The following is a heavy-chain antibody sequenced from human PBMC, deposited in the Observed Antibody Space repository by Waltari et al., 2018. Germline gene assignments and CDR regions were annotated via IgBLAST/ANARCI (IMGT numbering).Heavy chain of an antibody. D-gene: IGHD4-17*01. Sequence: QVQLVQSGAEVKKPGASVKVSCKASGYTFTSYDINWVRQATGQGLELMGWMNPNSGNTGYAQKFQGRVTITRNTSISTAYMELSSLRSEDTAVYYCARVGFYDYGIDRPIDYWGQGTLVTVSS. J-gene: IGHJ4*02. CDR3: ARVGFYDYGIDRPIDY. V-gene: IGHV1-8*03. CDR2: MNPNSGNT. CDR1: GYTFTSYD.